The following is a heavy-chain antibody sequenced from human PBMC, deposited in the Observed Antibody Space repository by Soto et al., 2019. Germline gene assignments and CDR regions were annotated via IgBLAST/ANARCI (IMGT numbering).Heavy chain of an antibody. CDR2: IIPIFGTA. CDR3: ARAPHIVLVPAAYYYYYYGMDV. J-gene: IGHJ6*02. Sequence: GASVKVSCKASGGTLSIYAIIWVRQAPGQGLEWMGGIIPIFGTANYAQKFQGRVTITADESTSTAYMELSSLRSEDTAVYYCARAPHIVLVPAAYYYYYYGMDVWGQGTTVTVSS. V-gene: IGHV1-69*13. CDR1: GGTLSIYA. D-gene: IGHD2-2*01.